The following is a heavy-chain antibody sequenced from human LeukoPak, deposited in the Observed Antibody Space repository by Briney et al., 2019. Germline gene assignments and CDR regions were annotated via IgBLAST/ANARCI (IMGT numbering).Heavy chain of an antibody. CDR2: IYPSDSDT. CDR1: GYSFTSYW. CDR3: ARHVGSSGWYV. V-gene: IGHV5-51*01. Sequence: GESLKISGKASGYSFTSYWIGWVRQMPGKGLEWMGIIYPSDSDTRYSPSFQGQVTISVDKSISTAYLQWSSLKASDTAMYYCARHVGSSGWYVWGQGTLVTVSP. D-gene: IGHD6-19*01. J-gene: IGHJ4*02.